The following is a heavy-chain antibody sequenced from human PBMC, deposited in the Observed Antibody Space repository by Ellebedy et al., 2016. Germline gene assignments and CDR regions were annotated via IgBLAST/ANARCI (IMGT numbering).Heavy chain of an antibody. CDR3: ARGEDSSGYGSAFVI. Sequence: ASVKVSCKASGYTFTGYYMHWVRQAPGQGLEWTGWINPNSGGTNYAQKFQGWVTMTRDTSISTAYMELSRLRSDDTAVYYCARGEDSSGYGSAFVIWGQGTMVTVTS. CDR1: GYTFTGYY. D-gene: IGHD3-22*01. J-gene: IGHJ3*02. CDR2: INPNSGGT. V-gene: IGHV1-2*04.